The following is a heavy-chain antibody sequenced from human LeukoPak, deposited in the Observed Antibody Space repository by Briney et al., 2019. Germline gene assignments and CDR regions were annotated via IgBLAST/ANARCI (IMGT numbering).Heavy chain of an antibody. Sequence: GGSLRLSCAASGFTFSSYAMSWVRQAPGKGLEWVSSISGSGGSIYYADSVKGRFTISRDNSKSTLYLQMNSLRAEDTAIYYYAKEAVAAAGPFDYWGQGTLVTVSS. D-gene: IGHD6-13*01. CDR2: ISGSGGSI. V-gene: IGHV3-23*01. CDR1: GFTFSSYA. J-gene: IGHJ4*02. CDR3: AKEAVAAAGPFDY.